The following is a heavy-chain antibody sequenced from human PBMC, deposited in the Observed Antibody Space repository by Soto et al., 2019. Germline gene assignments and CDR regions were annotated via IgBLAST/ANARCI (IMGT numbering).Heavy chain of an antibody. Sequence: SETLSLTCTVSGGSISSSSYYWGWIRQPPGKGLEWIGSIYYSGSTYYNPSLKSRVTISVDTSKNQFSLKLSSVTAADTAVYYCARAAMGGSSWLFDYWGQGTLVTVSS. J-gene: IGHJ4*02. CDR1: GGSISSSSYY. CDR3: ARAAMGGSSWLFDY. D-gene: IGHD6-13*01. CDR2: IYYSGST. V-gene: IGHV4-39*07.